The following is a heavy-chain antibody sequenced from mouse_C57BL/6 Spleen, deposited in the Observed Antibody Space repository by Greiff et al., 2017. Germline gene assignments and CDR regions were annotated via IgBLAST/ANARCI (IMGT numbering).Heavy chain of an antibody. J-gene: IGHJ2*01. D-gene: IGHD1-1*02. CDR2: INPGSGGT. CDR3: ARSGNYFDY. V-gene: IGHV1-54*01. Sequence: VMLVESGAELVRPGTSVKVSCKASGYAFTNYLIEWVKQRPGQGLEWIGVINPGSGGTNYNEKFKGKATLTADKSSSTAYMQLSSLTSEDSAVYFCARSGNYFDYWGQGTTLTVSS. CDR1: GYAFTNYL.